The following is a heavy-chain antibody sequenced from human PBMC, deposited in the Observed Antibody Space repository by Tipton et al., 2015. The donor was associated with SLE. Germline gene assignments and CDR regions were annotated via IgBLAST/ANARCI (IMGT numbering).Heavy chain of an antibody. J-gene: IGHJ5*02. CDR3: AIYYDFWSGYGLGNRGWFDP. V-gene: IGHV4-31*11. CDR2: IYYSGST. D-gene: IGHD3-3*01. CDR1: GGSISSGGYS. Sequence: TLSLTCAVSGGSISSGGYSWSWIRQPPGKGLEWIGYIYYSGSTYYNPSLKSRVTISVDTSNKFSLKLSSVTAADTAVYYCAIYYDFWSGYGLGNRGWFDPWGQGTLVTVSS.